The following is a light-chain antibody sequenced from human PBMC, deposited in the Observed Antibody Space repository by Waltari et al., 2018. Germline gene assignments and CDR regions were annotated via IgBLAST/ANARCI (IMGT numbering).Light chain of an antibody. Sequence: DIVMTQSPATLSVSPGETATLSCRASQSVVTNVAVYQQTPGQAPRLLIYSASTRATGIPARFSGSGSGTEFTLSISSLQSEDFAVYYCQQYNNWLTWTFGQGTKVEIK. V-gene: IGKV3-15*01. J-gene: IGKJ1*01. CDR2: SAS. CDR3: QQYNNWLTWT. CDR1: QSVVTN.